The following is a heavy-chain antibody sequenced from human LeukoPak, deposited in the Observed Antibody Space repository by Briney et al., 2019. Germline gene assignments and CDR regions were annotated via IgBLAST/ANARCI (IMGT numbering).Heavy chain of an antibody. CDR3: ARSRTGTAAYAADY. Sequence: GGSLRLSCAASGFTFSSYGMHWVRQAPGKGLEWVAGIWYDGSNKYYVDSVKGRFTVSRDNPKNTLYLQMNSLRGEDTAVYYCARSRTGTAAYAADYWGQGTLVTVSS. CDR2: IWYDGSNK. CDR1: GFTFSSYG. J-gene: IGHJ4*02. V-gene: IGHV3-33*01. D-gene: IGHD6-13*01.